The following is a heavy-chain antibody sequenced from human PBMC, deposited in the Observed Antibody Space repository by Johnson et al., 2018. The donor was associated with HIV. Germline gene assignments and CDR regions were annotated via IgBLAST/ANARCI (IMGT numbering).Heavy chain of an antibody. CDR2: ISYDGSNK. D-gene: IGHD2-15*01. V-gene: IGHV3-30*04. J-gene: IGHJ3*02. CDR1: GFTFSSYA. CDR3: ARDDGGGGDAFDI. Sequence: QEKLVESGGGLVQPGRSLRLSCAASGFTFSSYAMHWVRQAPGKGLEWVAVISYDGSNKYYADSVKGRFTISRDNSKNTLYLQMNSRRAEDTAVYYCARDDGGGGDAFDIWGQGTMVTVSS.